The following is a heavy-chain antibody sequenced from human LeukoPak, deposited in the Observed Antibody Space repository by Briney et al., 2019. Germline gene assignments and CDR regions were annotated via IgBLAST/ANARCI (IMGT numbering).Heavy chain of an antibody. J-gene: IGHJ4*02. CDR2: IRYDGSNK. CDR3: ARDWGSSSSPMYYFDY. V-gene: IGHV3-30*02. Sequence: PGGSLRLSCAASGFTFSSYGMRWVRQAPGKGLEWVAFIRYDGSNKYYADSVKGRFTISRDNSKNTLYLQMNSLRAEDTAVYYCARDWGSSSSPMYYFDYWGQGTLVTVSS. CDR1: GFTFSSYG. D-gene: IGHD6-6*01.